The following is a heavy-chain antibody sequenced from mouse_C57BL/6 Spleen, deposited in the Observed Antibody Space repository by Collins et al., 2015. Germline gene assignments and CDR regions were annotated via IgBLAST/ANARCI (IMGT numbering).Heavy chain of an antibody. J-gene: IGHJ2*01. CDR2: IDPETGGT. CDR3: TRSEVFYYGHSPYYFDY. D-gene: IGHD1-1*01. CDR1: GYTFTDYE. V-gene: IGHV1-15*01. Sequence: QVQLQQSGAELVRPGASVTLSCKASGYTFTDYEMYWAKQTPVHGLEWIGAIDPETGGTAYNQKFKGKAMLTADKSSNTAFMELRSLTSEDSAVYYCTRSEVFYYGHSPYYFDYWGQGTTLTVSS.